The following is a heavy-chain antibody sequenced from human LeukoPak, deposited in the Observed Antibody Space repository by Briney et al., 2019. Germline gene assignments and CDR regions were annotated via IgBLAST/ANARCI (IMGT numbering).Heavy chain of an antibody. V-gene: IGHV4-59*02. CDR2: IYYSGST. CDR3: AREPLDYYYGMDV. J-gene: IGHJ6*02. Sequence: SETLSLTCTVSGGSVSSYYWSWIRQPPGKGLEWIGYIYYSGSTNYNPSLKSRVTISVDTSKNQFSLKLSSVTAADTAVYYCAREPLDYYYGMDVWGQGTTVTVSS. CDR1: GGSVSSYY.